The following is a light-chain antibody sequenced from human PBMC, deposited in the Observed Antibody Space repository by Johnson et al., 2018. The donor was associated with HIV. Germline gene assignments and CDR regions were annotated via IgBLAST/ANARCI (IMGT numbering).Light chain of an antibody. CDR3: GTWDSSLRTGF. J-gene: IGLJ1*01. CDR2: DND. CDR1: TSNIGDHS. Sequence: QSVLTQPPSVSAAPGQKVTISCSGTTSNIGDHSVSWFQHLPGAAPKLLIYDNDRRPSGVPDRFSGSKSAASATLDITGLQTGDEADYYCGTWDSSLRTGFFGTGTKVTVL. V-gene: IGLV1-51*02.